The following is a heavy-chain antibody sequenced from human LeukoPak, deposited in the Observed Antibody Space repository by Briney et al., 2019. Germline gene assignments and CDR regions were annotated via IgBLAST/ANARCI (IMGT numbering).Heavy chain of an antibody. V-gene: IGHV3-7*03. J-gene: IGHJ6*02. Sequence: GGSLSLSCAASGFTFSSYWMNWARQAPGKGLEWVASINHNGNVNYYVDSVKGRFTISRDNAKNSLYLQMSNLRAEDTAVYFCARGGGLDVWGQGTTVTVSS. CDR1: GFTFSSYW. CDR2: INHNGNVN. CDR3: ARGGGLDV. D-gene: IGHD1-26*01.